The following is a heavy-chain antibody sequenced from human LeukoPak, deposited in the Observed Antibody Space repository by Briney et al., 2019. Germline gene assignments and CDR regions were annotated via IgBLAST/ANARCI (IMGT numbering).Heavy chain of an antibody. Sequence: GGSLRLSCAASGFTFSSYAMSWVRQAPGKGLEWVSAISGSGGSTYYADSVKGRFTISRDNSKNTLYLQMNSPRAEDTAVYYCAKTYYDFWSGYYGYFDYWGQGTLVTVSS. J-gene: IGHJ4*02. CDR2: ISGSGGST. CDR1: GFTFSSYA. D-gene: IGHD3-3*01. CDR3: AKTYYDFWSGYYGYFDY. V-gene: IGHV3-23*01.